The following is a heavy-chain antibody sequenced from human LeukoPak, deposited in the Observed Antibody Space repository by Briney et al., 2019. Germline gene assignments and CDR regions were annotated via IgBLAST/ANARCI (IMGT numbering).Heavy chain of an antibody. CDR1: GFTFSSYA. CDR2: ISGSGGST. V-gene: IGHV3-23*01. J-gene: IGHJ4*02. D-gene: IGHD4-17*01. CDR3: ARQSGTMVTTRFDY. Sequence: GGSLRLSCAASGFTFSSYAMSWVRQAPGKGLEWVSAISGSGGSTYYADSVKGRFTISRDNSKNTLYLQMNSLRAEDTAIYYCARQSGTMVTTRFDYWGQGTLVTVSS.